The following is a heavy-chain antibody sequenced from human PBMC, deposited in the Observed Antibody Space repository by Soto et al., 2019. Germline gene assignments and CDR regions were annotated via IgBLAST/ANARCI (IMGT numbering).Heavy chain of an antibody. V-gene: IGHV3-7*01. Sequence: GGSLRLSCAASGFTFSSYWMSWVRQAPGKGLEWVANIKQDGSEKYYVDSVKGRFTIARDNAKNSLYLQMNSLRAEDTAVYYGAGPLGDAFDIWGQGTMVTVSS. D-gene: IGHD3-16*01. J-gene: IGHJ3*02. CDR3: AGPLGDAFDI. CDR2: IKQDGSEK. CDR1: GFTFSSYW.